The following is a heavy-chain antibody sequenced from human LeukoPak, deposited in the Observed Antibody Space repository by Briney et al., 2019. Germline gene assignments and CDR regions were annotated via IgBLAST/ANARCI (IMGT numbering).Heavy chain of an antibody. D-gene: IGHD2-2*01. CDR3: AKAYCSSTICYWNY. J-gene: IGHJ4*02. V-gene: IGHV3-23*01. CDR1: GFTFSSYA. CDR2: ISGSGAGT. Sequence: QPGGSLILSCAASGFTFSSYAMNWVRQAPGQGLEWVSGISGSGAGTNYADSVKGRFTISRDNSKNTLYLQMNSLRAEDTAVYYCAKAYCSSTICYWNYWGQGTLVTVSS.